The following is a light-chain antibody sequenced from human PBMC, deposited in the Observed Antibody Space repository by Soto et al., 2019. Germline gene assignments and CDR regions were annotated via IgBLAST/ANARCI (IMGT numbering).Light chain of an antibody. CDR1: QDIDTF. CDR3: QQYHSYPIT. J-gene: IGKJ5*01. V-gene: IGKV1-8*01. CDR2: GAS. Sequence: IRMTQSPSSLSAYIGDTVTISCRASQDIDTFLAWYQQKPGKAPKVLINGASALEGGVPSRFRGSGSRTDFTLTITYLQSEDFATYYCQQYHSYPITFGQGTRLEIK.